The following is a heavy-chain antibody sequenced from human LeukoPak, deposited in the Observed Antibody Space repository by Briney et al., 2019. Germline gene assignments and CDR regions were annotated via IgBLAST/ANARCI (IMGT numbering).Heavy chain of an antibody. CDR3: AREANDYRYGTYWFDP. D-gene: IGHD5-18*01. CDR1: GGTFSSYA. CDR2: IIPIFGTA. Sequence: ASVKVSCKASGGTFSSYAISWVRQAPGQGLEWMGGIIPIFGTANYAQKFQGRVTITADESTSTAYMELSSLRSDDTAVYYCAREANDYRYGTYWFDPWGQGTLVTVSS. J-gene: IGHJ5*02. V-gene: IGHV1-69*13.